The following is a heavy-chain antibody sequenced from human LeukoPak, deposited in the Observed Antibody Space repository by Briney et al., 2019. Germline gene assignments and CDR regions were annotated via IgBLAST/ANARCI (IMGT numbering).Heavy chain of an antibody. D-gene: IGHD6-13*01. Sequence: GGSLRLSCAASGFTFSSYGMSWVRQAPGKGLEWVSAISGSGGSTYYADSVKGRFTISRDNSKNTLYLQMNSLRAEDTAVYYCAKGEQQPVHWFDYWGQGTLVTVSS. V-gene: IGHV3-23*01. CDR1: GFTFSSYG. CDR2: ISGSGGST. J-gene: IGHJ4*02. CDR3: AKGEQQPVHWFDY.